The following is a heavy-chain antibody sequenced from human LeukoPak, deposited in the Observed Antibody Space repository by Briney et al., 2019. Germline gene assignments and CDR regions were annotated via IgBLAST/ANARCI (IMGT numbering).Heavy chain of an antibody. J-gene: IGHJ4*02. CDR3: ARDLATVTTPRLDY. V-gene: IGHV3-11*04. CDR1: GLTFSDYY. Sequence: GGSLRLSCAASGLTFSDYYMSWIRQAPGKGMEWVSYISSSGSTIYYADSVKGRFTISRDNAKNSLYLQMNSLRAEDTAVYYCARDLATVTTPRLDYWGQGTLVTVSS. D-gene: IGHD4-17*01. CDR2: ISSSGSTI.